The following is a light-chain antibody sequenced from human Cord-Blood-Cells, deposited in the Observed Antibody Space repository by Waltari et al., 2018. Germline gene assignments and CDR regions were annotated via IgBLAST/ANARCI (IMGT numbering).Light chain of an antibody. J-gene: IGLJ3*02. CDR1: RSDVGGYNY. CDR2: DVS. V-gene: IGLV2-14*01. CDR3: SSYTSSSTWV. Sequence: QSALTQPASVSGSPGQSITISCTGTRSDVGGYNYVSWYQQHPGKAPKLMIYDVSNRPSGVSNRVSGSKSGTTASLPISGLQAEDEADYYCSSYTSSSTWVFGGGTKLTVL.